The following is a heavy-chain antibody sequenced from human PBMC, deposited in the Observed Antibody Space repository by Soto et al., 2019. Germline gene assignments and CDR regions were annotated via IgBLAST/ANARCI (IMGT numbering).Heavy chain of an antibody. CDR3: ARALQYQNWLDP. CDR2: IWSGGSNK. D-gene: IGHD4-4*01. CDR1: GFTLSNYG. V-gene: IGHV3-33*01. Sequence: QVQLVESGGGVVQPGRSLRLSCAASGFTLSNYGMHWVRQAPGKGLEWVAVIWSGGSNKYYADSVKGRFTISRDNSKNTLYRPMNSLRAEDTAVYYCARALQYQNWLDPWGQGTLVTVSS. J-gene: IGHJ5*02.